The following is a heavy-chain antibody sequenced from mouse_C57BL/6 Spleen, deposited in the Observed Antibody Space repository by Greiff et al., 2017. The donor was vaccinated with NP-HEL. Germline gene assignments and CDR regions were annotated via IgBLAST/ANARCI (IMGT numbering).Heavy chain of an antibody. Sequence: EVKLMESGGGLVQPGGSLSLSCAASGFTFTDYYMSWVRQPPGKALEWLGFIRNKANGYTTEYSASVKGRFTISRDNSQSILYLQMNALRAEDSATYYCARWDYYGSKRAMDYWGQGTSVTVSS. CDR3: ARWDYYGSKRAMDY. CDR2: IRNKANGYTT. D-gene: IGHD1-1*01. J-gene: IGHJ4*01. V-gene: IGHV7-3*01. CDR1: GFTFTDYY.